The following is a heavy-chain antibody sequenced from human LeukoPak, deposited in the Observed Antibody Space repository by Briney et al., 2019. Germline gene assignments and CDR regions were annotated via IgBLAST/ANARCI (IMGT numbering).Heavy chain of an antibody. CDR3: ARAREMDDAFDI. D-gene: IGHD2-8*01. V-gene: IGHV3-33*08. Sequence: GGSLRLSCAASAFTFSSYSMHCVRQAPGKGLEWVAVIWYDGSNKYYADSVTGRFTISRDNSKNTLYLQMNSLRAEDTAVYYCARAREMDDAFDIWGQGTMVTVSS. CDR1: AFTFSSYS. J-gene: IGHJ3*02. CDR2: IWYDGSNK.